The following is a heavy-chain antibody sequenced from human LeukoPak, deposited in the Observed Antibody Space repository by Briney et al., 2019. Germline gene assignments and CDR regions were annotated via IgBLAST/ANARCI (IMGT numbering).Heavy chain of an antibody. CDR2: ISSSGSTI. Sequence: GGSLRLSCAASGFTFSDYYMSWFRQAPGEGLEWLSYISSSGSTIFYADSVEGRFTISRDNAKKSVYLQMNSLRAEDTAVYFCARVFSGSMSGLNYGMDVWGQGTTVTVSS. J-gene: IGHJ6*02. CDR3: ARVFSGSMSGLNYGMDV. D-gene: IGHD3-3*01. V-gene: IGHV3-11*01. CDR1: GFTFSDYY.